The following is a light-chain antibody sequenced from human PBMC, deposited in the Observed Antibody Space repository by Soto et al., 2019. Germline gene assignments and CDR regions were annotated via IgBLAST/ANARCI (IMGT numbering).Light chain of an antibody. CDR2: DVT. J-gene: IGLJ2*01. CDR1: SSDVGGYNH. V-gene: IGLV2-14*03. CDR3: NSYTSTNTLV. Sequence: QSALTQPASVSGSPGQSITISCTGTSSDVGGYNHVSWYQQHPGKAPKLMIYDVTDRPSGVSNRFSGSKSGTTASLAISGLPAEDEAYYYCNSYTSTNTLVFGGGTKLTVL.